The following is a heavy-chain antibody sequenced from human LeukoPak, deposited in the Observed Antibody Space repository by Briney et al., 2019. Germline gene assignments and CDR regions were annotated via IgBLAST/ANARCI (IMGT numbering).Heavy chain of an antibody. V-gene: IGHV1-46*01. Sequence: ASVKVSCKASGYSFTSYYMHWVRQAPGQGLEWMGFINPSGSSAAYAQKFQGRVTITADESTSTAYMELSSLRSEDTAVYYCARGLGDYDSSGRFDPWGQGTLVTVSS. CDR1: GYSFTSYY. D-gene: IGHD3-22*01. CDR3: ARGLGDYDSSGRFDP. CDR2: INPSGSSA. J-gene: IGHJ5*02.